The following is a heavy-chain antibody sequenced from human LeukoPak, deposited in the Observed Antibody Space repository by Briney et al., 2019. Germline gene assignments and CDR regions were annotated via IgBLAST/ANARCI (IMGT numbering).Heavy chain of an antibody. CDR2: ISGSGGST. J-gene: IGHJ4*02. V-gene: IGHV3-23*01. CDR3: AKDIGEWWYSGSYGGFDY. Sequence: GGSLRLSCAASGFTFSSYAMSWVRQAPGKGLEWVSAISGSGGSTYYADSVKGRFTISRDNSKNTLYLQMNSLRAEDTALYYCAKDIGEWWYSGSYGGFDYWGQGTLVTVSS. D-gene: IGHD1-26*01. CDR1: GFTFSSYA.